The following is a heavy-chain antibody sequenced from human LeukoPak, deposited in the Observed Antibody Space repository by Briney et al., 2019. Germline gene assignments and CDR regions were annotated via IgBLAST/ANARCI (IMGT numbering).Heavy chain of an antibody. D-gene: IGHD6-13*01. CDR2: IVHSGNT. V-gene: IGHV4-34*12. CDR1: GGSFSGYY. Sequence: KATETLSLTFAGYGGSFSGYYWSWIRQPPGKGLEWIGEIVHSGNTKYTPSLKSRVTISVDTSKNQFSLNLTSVTDADTAVYYCARFGSSTWYKGAFDIWGQGTMVTVAS. CDR3: ARFGSSTWYKGAFDI. J-gene: IGHJ3*02.